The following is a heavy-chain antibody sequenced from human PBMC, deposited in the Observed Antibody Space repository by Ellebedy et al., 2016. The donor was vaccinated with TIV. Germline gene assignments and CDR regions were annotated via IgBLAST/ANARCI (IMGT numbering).Heavy chain of an antibody. V-gene: IGHV3-48*04. CDR1: GFAFGGFA. Sequence: GESLKISCAASGFAFGGFAMNWVRQAPGKGLEWLSYITSSSSSLYYADSVKGRFTISRDNAKNSLSLQMDSLRAEDTAVYYCARAKNYYMDVWGKGTTVTVSS. CDR3: ARAKNYYMDV. CDR2: ITSSSSSL. J-gene: IGHJ6*03.